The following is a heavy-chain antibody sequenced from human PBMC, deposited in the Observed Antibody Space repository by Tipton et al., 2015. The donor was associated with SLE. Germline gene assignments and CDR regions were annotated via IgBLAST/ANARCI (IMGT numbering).Heavy chain of an antibody. V-gene: IGHV4-39*07. D-gene: IGHD6-13*01. CDR2: IFYSGNT. Sequence: TLSLTCTVSGGSITSSAYHWGWIRQPPGKGLEWIGGIFYSGNTYYNPSLKSRLTISVDTSKNQFSLKLSSVTAADTAVYYCARGSSSWYNWFDPWGQGTLVTVSS. J-gene: IGHJ5*02. CDR3: ARGSSSWYNWFDP. CDR1: GGSITSSAYH.